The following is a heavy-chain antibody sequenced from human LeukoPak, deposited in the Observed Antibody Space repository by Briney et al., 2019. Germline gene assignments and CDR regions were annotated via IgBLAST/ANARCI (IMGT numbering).Heavy chain of an antibody. D-gene: IGHD3-9*01. CDR2: IRTTAEGAKYA. J-gene: IGHJ4*02. Sequence: TGGSLRLSCATSGFSFTDYPMNWVRQAPGKGLEWISNIRTTAEGAKYAYYADSVKGRVTISRDDGKNTLYLHMNSLRDDDTALYYCATDLRYAFDYWGQGILVTVSS. CDR1: GFSFTDYP. V-gene: IGHV3-48*02. CDR3: ATDLRYAFDY.